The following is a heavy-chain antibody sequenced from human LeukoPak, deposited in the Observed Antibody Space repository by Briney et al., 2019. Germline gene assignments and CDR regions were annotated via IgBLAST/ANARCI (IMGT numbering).Heavy chain of an antibody. D-gene: IGHD3-22*01. CDR3: ARAEGYYDSSGNDAFDI. Sequence: PSQTLSLTCSVSGGSISGAYYWSWIRQHPGKGLEYFGYIYYSGTTYYNPSLQSRVTISVDTSKNQFSLKLNSVTAADTAVYYCARAEGYYDSSGNDAFDIWGQGTMVTVSS. V-gene: IGHV4-31*03. CDR2: IYYSGTT. CDR1: GGSISGAYY. J-gene: IGHJ3*02.